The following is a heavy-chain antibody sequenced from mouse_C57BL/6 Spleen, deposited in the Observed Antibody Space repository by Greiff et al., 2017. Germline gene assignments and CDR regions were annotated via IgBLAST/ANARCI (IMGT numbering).Heavy chain of an antibody. CDR3: ARRAQGYFDY. D-gene: IGHD3-2*02. CDR1: GYTFTSYW. V-gene: IGHV1-50*01. Sequence: QVQLQQSGAELVKPGASVKLSCKASGYTFTSYWMQWVKQRPGQGLEWIGEIDPSDSYTNYNQKFKGKATLTVDTSSSTAYMQLSSLTSEDSAVYCCARRAQGYFDYWGQGTTLTVSA. J-gene: IGHJ2*01. CDR2: IDPSDSYT.